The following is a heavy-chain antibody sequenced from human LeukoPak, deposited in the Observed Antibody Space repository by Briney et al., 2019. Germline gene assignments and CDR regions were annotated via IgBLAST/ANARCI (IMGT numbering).Heavy chain of an antibody. J-gene: IGHJ4*02. V-gene: IGHV4-59*01. CDR3: ASDYGSGSYRFDY. D-gene: IGHD3-10*01. CDR1: GGPFSSYS. Sequence: SETLSLTCTVSGGPFSSYSWSWIRQPPGKGLGRIGYIYNSGRTTYNPSFRSRVTMSLDTSKNQFSLRLSSATAADTAVYYCASDYGSGSYRFDYWGQGTLVTVSS. CDR2: IYNSGRT.